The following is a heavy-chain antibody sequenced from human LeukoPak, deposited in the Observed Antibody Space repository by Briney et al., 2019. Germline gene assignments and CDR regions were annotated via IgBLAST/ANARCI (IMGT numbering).Heavy chain of an antibody. CDR1: GLXFSSYG. J-gene: IGHJ4*02. V-gene: IGHV3-30*18. CDR3: AKEWWDDGYSSVDY. CDR2: ISYDGSNK. Sequence: GGSLRLSCAASGLXFSSYGIHWVRQAPGKGLEWVAVISYDGSNKYYADSVKGRFTISRDNSKNTLYLQMNSLRAEDTAVYYCAKEWWDDGYSSVDYWGQGTLVTVSS. D-gene: IGHD5-24*01.